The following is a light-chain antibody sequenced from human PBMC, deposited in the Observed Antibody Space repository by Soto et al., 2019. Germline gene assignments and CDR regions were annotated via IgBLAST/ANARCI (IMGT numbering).Light chain of an antibody. CDR2: EVS. Sequence: QPVLTQPASVSGSPGQSITISCTGTSSDVGGYNFVSWYQQHPGKAPKLMIYEVSNRPSGVSSRFSGSKSGNTASLTTSGLQAEDEADYSCSSYTTSSTYVFGTGTKVTVL. CDR3: SSYTTSSTYV. V-gene: IGLV2-14*01. J-gene: IGLJ1*01. CDR1: SSDVGGYNF.